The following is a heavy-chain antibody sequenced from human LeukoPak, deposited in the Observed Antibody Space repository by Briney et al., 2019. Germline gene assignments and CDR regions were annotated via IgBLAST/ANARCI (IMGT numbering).Heavy chain of an antibody. CDR2: IRYDGSNK. V-gene: IGHV3-30*02. Sequence: GGSLRLSCAASGFTFSSYGMHWVRQAPGKGLEWVAFIRYDGSNKYYADSVKGRFTISRDNSKNTLYLQMNSLRAEDTAVYYCARVLHKRNYDSSIYYGYWGQGTLVTVSS. J-gene: IGHJ4*02. D-gene: IGHD3-22*01. CDR1: GFTFSSYG. CDR3: ARVLHKRNYDSSIYYGY.